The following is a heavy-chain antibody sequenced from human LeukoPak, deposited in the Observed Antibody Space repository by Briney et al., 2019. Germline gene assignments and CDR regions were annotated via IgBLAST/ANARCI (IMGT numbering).Heavy chain of an antibody. D-gene: IGHD2-2*01. CDR2: INHSGST. CDR1: GGSFSGYY. V-gene: IGHV4-34*01. CDR3: ARGKVVVVPAAMTSWFDP. J-gene: IGHJ5*02. Sequence: SETLSLTCAVYGGSFSGYYWSWIRRPPGKGLEWIGEINHSGSTNYNPSLKSRVTISVDTSKNQFSLKLSSVTAADTAVYYCARGKVVVVPAAMTSWFDPWGQGTLVTVSS.